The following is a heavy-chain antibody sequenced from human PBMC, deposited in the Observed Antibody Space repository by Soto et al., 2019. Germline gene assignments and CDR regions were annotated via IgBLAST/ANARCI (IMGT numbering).Heavy chain of an antibody. V-gene: IGHV1-18*01. D-gene: IGHD3-10*01. CDR3: ARTGFYYYGSGSPVAVDY. CDR1: GYTFTSYG. Sequence: QVQLVQSGAEVKKPGASVKVSCKASGYTFTSYGISWVRQAPGQGLEWMGWISAYNGNTHYAQKLQGRVTMTTDTTTSPAYMELRSLRSDDTAVDFCARTGFYYYGSGSPVAVDYLGQGTLVTVSS. J-gene: IGHJ4*02. CDR2: ISAYNGNT.